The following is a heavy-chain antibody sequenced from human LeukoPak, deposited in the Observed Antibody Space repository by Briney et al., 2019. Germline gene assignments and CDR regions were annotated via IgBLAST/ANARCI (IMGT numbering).Heavy chain of an antibody. V-gene: IGHV1-18*01. CDR3: ARDGTSTDDY. J-gene: IGHJ4*02. CDR1: GGTFSRYV. Sequence: GSSVKVSCKASGGTFSRYVINWVRQAPGQGLEWMGWISGNNDNPNYGQKFQGRFTVTTDSSTSTAYMELRNLRFDDTAVYYCARDGTSTDDYWGQGTLVTVSS. D-gene: IGHD2-2*01. CDR2: ISGNNDNP.